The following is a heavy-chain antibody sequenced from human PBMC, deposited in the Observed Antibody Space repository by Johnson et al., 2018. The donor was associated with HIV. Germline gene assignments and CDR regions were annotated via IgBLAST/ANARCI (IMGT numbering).Heavy chain of an antibody. Sequence: EVLLVESGGGLVQPGGSLRLSCAGSGFTFSDYWMKWVRQAPGKGLEWVAKIKQDGSETYYVDSVKGRFTISRDNAKNLLFLQMNSLRAEDTAVYYCGFDIWGQGTMVTVSS. CDR2: IKQDGSET. J-gene: IGHJ3*02. V-gene: IGHV3-7*05. CDR1: GFTFSDYW. CDR3: GFDI.